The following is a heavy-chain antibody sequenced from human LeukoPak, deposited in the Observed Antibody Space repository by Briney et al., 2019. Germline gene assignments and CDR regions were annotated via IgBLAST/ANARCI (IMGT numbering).Heavy chain of an antibody. CDR2: ISGSGGST. Sequence: GGSLRLSCAASGFTFSSSVMSWVRQAPGKGLEWVSAISGSGGSTYYADSVKGRFTISRDNSKNTLYLQMNSLRAEDTAVYYCAKGCRYSSGWRERYYFDYWGQGTLVTVSS. D-gene: IGHD6-19*01. CDR1: GFTFSSSV. J-gene: IGHJ4*02. CDR3: AKGCRYSSGWRERYYFDY. V-gene: IGHV3-23*01.